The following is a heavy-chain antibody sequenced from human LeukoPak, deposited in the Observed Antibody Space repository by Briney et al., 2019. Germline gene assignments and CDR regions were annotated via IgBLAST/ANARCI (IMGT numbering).Heavy chain of an antibody. Sequence: SETLSLTCTVSGGSIGSYYWSWIRQPPGKGLEWIGYIYYSGSTNYNPSLKSRVTIPVDTSKNQFSLKLSSVTAADTAVYYCARDRGYSSSWYYSGPIYYYYMDVWGKGTTVTISS. V-gene: IGHV4-59*01. J-gene: IGHJ6*03. D-gene: IGHD6-13*01. CDR3: ARDRGYSSSWYYSGPIYYYYMDV. CDR1: GGSIGSYY. CDR2: IYYSGST.